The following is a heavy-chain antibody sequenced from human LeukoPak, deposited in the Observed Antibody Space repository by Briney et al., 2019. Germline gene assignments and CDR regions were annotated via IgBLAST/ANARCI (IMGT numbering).Heavy chain of an antibody. V-gene: IGHV7-4-1*02. Sequence: ASVKVSCKHSRYTFTSYAMKCVRPAPRQGREWVGWINTNTGNPTNTQGFSGGVVFSSDTSASTPYLQNSSPKAEETALYYCARDRLPSIRIQLWLPGWFDPWGQGTLVTASS. CDR1: RYTFTSYA. CDR3: ARDRLPSIRIQLWLPGWFDP. J-gene: IGHJ5*02. D-gene: IGHD5-18*01. CDR2: INTNTGNP.